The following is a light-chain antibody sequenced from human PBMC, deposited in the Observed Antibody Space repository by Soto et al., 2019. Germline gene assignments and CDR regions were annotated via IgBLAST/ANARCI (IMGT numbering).Light chain of an antibody. Sequence: DIQMTQSPSTLSGSVGDRVTITCRASQPLXSWLDWYQQKPGKAPKFLXYKASTLKRGVPSRLSGSGSGTEFTLTISSLQPGDFATYYCQQYNTYSWTFGQGTKVDIK. J-gene: IGKJ1*01. CDR1: QPLXSW. V-gene: IGKV1-5*03. CDR3: QQYNTYSWT. CDR2: KAS.